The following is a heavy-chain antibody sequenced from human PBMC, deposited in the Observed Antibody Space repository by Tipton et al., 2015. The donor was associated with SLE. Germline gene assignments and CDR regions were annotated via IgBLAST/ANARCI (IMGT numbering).Heavy chain of an antibody. CDR1: GGSISSYC. V-gene: IGHV4-59*01. CDR2: IYYSGST. D-gene: IGHD6-19*01. Sequence: LRLSCTVSGGSISSYCWSWIRQPPGKGLEWIGYIYYSGSTNYNPSLKSRATISVDTSKNRFPLKLSSVTAADTAVYYCAREGYSSGWTEVHWFDPWGQGTLVTVSS. J-gene: IGHJ5*02. CDR3: AREGYSSGWTEVHWFDP.